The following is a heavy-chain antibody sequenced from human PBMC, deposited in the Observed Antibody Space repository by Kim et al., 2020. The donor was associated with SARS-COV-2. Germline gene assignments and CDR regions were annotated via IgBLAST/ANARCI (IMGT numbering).Heavy chain of an antibody. CDR1: GGSISSYY. V-gene: IGHV4-59*01. CDR2: IYYSGST. Sequence: SETLSPTCTVSGGSISSYYWSWIRQPPGKGLEWIGYIYYSGSTNYNPSLKSRVTISVDTSKNQFSLKLSSVTAADTAVYYCARDYYYGSGSYHDYWGQGT. J-gene: IGHJ4*02. CDR3: ARDYYYGSGSYHDY. D-gene: IGHD3-10*01.